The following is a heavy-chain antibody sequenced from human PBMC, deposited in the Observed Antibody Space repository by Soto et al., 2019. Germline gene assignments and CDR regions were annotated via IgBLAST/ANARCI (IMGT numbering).Heavy chain of an antibody. CDR3: AKERATTTAFDY. J-gene: IGHJ4*02. V-gene: IGHV3-23*01. CDR2: ITDNGGST. CDR1: GFTFSRDG. Sequence: GGSLRLSCAASGFTFSRDGMSWVRQAPGKGLEWVSLITDNGGSTYYADSVKGRFTISRDNTKNTLFQQMNSLRAEDTAVYYCAKERATTTAFDYWGQGALVTVSS. D-gene: IGHD4-17*01.